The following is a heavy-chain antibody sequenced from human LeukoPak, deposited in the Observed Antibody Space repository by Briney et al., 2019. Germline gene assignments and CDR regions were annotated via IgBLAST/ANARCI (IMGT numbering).Heavy chain of an antibody. CDR1: GGSISSYY. CDR3: ARHDGAFGDRVDY. CDR2: IYYSGTT. Sequence: KTSETLSLTCTVSGGSISSYYWSWIRQPPGKGLEWIGYIYYSGTTNYNPSLKSRVTISVDTSKNQFSLRLSSVTAADTAVYYCARHDGAFGDRVDYWGQGTLVTVSS. D-gene: IGHD4-17*01. J-gene: IGHJ4*02. V-gene: IGHV4-59*08.